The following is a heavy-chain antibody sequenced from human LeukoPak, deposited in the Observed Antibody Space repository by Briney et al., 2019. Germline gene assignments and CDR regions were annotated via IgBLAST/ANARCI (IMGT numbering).Heavy chain of an antibody. CDR2: INPNSGGT. J-gene: IGHJ5*02. CDR1: GYTFTAYY. CDR3: ARDAARIVVVVGMNWFDP. D-gene: IGHD2-15*01. V-gene: IGHV1-2*02. Sequence: ASVKVSCKASGYTFTAYYMHWVRQAPGQGLEWMGWINPNSGGTNYAQKFQGRVTMTRDTSISTAYMELSRLRSDDTAVYYCARDAARIVVVVGMNWFDPWGQGTLVTVSS.